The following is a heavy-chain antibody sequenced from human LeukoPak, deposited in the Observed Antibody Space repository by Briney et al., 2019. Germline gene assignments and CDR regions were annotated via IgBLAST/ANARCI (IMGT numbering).Heavy chain of an antibody. CDR2: ISSNGGSA. V-gene: IGHV3-64*01. D-gene: IGHD2/OR15-2a*01. CDR3: AREISRAFDI. J-gene: IGHJ3*02. Sequence: PGGSLRLSCAASEFTFSSYAMHWVRQAPGKGLESVSAISSNGGSAYYANSVKGRFTVSRDNSKNTLYLQMGSLSAEDMAVYYCAREISRAFDIWGQGTMVTVSS. CDR1: EFTFSSYA.